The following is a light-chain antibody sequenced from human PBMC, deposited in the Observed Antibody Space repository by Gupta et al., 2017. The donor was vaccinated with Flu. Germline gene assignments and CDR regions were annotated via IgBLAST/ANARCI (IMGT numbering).Light chain of an antibody. V-gene: IGKV3-15*01. J-gene: IGKJ1*01. CDR3: QQCDNWPRT. CDR2: GAS. CDR1: RSVSNN. Sequence: PGTLSVSPGERATLACRASRSVSNNVAWYQQKAGQAPRLLIYGASTRATGVPARFSGSGSETEFTLTISSLQSEDVAVYYCQQCDNWPRTFGQGTKVEI.